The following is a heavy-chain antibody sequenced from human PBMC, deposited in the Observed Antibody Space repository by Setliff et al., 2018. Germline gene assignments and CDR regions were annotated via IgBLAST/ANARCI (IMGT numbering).Heavy chain of an antibody. Sequence: SVKVSCKASGGTFRTDGFSWVRQAPGHGIDRMGRIIPVFRTANYAQRFQDRVTMTTDTSTSTSYMDLLSLRSDDTAVYYCALSYDSGFYHMRDAYDIWGQGTMVTVSS. CDR2: IIPVFRTA. D-gene: IGHD3-22*01. CDR1: GGTFRTDG. V-gene: IGHV1-69*05. CDR3: ALSYDSGFYHMRDAYDI. J-gene: IGHJ3*02.